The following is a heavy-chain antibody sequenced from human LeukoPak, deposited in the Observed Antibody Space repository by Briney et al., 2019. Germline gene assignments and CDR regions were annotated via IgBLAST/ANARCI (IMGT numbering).Heavy chain of an antibody. CDR1: GFTFSNFG. J-gene: IGHJ5*02. CDR3: ARDFKAASGTDWFDP. V-gene: IGHV3-21*01. Sequence: GGSLRLSCAASGFTFSNFGMNWVRQAPGKGLEWISSISSSGTYMYYADSLKGRFTISRDNAKNSLYLQMNSLRAEDTAVYYCARDFKAASGTDWFDPWGQGTLVTVSS. CDR2: ISSSGTYM. D-gene: IGHD6-13*01.